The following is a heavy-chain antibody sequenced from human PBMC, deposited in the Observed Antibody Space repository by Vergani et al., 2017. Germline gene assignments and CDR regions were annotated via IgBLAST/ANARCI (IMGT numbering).Heavy chain of an antibody. J-gene: IGHJ6*03. CDR3: ARGRCSSTSCYYYYYYYMDV. CDR1: GFTFSSYA. D-gene: IGHD2-2*01. Sequence: QVQLVQSGAEVKKPGASVRVSCKASGFTFSSYAISWVRQAPGQGLEWMGGIIPIFGTANYAQKFQGRVTITADESTSTAYMELSSLRSEDTAVYYCARGRCSSTSCYYYYYYYMDVWGKGTTVTVSS. V-gene: IGHV1-69*01. CDR2: IIPIFGTA.